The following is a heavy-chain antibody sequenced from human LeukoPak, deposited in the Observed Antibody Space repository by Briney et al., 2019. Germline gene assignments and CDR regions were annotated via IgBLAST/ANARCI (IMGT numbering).Heavy chain of an antibody. CDR3: ARRGGSSWYYFDY. CDR1: GYTFTGYY. Sequence: VASVKVSCKASGYTFTGYYMHWVRQAPGQGLEWMGWINPNSGGTNYAQKFQGRVTMTRDTSISTAYMELSRLRSDDTAVYYCARRGGSSWYYFDYWGQGTLVTVSS. CDR2: INPNSGGT. J-gene: IGHJ4*02. V-gene: IGHV1-2*02. D-gene: IGHD6-13*01.